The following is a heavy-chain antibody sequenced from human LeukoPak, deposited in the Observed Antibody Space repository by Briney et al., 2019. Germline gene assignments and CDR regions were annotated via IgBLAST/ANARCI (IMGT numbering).Heavy chain of an antibody. D-gene: IGHD2-15*01. CDR3: ARHTRGYCSGGSCYSGYYYYYMDV. Sequence: GGSLRLSCAASGFTFSSYWMSWVRQAPGKGLEWVANIKQDGSEKYYVDSVKGRFTISRDNSKNTLYLQMNSLRAEDTAVYYCARHTRGYCSGGSCYSGYYYYYMDVWGKGTTVTISS. V-gene: IGHV3-7*01. CDR2: IKQDGSEK. J-gene: IGHJ6*03. CDR1: GFTFSSYW.